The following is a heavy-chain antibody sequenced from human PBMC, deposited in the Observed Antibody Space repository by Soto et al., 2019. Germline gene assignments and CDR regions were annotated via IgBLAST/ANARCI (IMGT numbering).Heavy chain of an antibody. CDR3: ARDSEWFGEGGAFDI. CDR1: GYTFTGYY. J-gene: IGHJ3*02. Sequence: GASVKVSCKASGYTFTGYYMHWVRQAPGQGLEWMGWINPNSGGTNYAQKFQGWVTMTRDTSISTAYMELSRLRSDDTAVYYCARDSEWFGEGGAFDIWGQGTMVTVSS. V-gene: IGHV1-2*04. D-gene: IGHD3-10*01. CDR2: INPNSGGT.